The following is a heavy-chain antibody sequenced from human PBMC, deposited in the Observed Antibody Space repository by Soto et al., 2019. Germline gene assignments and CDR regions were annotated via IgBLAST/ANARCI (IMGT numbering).Heavy chain of an antibody. J-gene: IGHJ6*03. V-gene: IGHV3-33*01. D-gene: IGHD2-2*01. CDR3: ARDPGDIVVVPAAPIDYYYYYMDV. Sequence: QVQLVESGGGVVQPGRSLRLSCAASGFTFSSYGMHWVRQAPGKGLEWVAVIWYDGSNKYYAESVKGRFTISRDNSKNPLYLQMHSLRAEDTAVYYCARDPGDIVVVPAAPIDYYYYYMDVWGKGTTFTVSS. CDR2: IWYDGSNK. CDR1: GFTFSSYG.